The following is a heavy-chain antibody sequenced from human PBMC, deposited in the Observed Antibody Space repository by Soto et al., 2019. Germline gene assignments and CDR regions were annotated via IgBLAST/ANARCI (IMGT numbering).Heavy chain of an antibody. CDR1: GGPFSSYA. V-gene: IGHV1-69*13. CDR2: IIPIFGTA. Sequence: GGSGKGSCNASGGPFSSYAISWVRQAPGQGLEWMGGIIPIFGTANYAQKFQGRVTITADESTSTAYMELSSLRSEDTAVYYCARLVGRRFLESLSDGMDVWGQGTTVTVSS. J-gene: IGHJ6*02. D-gene: IGHD3-3*01. CDR3: ARLVGRRFLESLSDGMDV.